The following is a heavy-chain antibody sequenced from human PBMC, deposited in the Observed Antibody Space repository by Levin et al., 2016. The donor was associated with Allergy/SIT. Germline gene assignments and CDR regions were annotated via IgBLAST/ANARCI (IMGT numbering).Heavy chain of an antibody. CDR3: ARGGGDFWSGYYPNYYYGMDV. CDR1: GYTFTNYA. CDR2: INAGNGNT. V-gene: IGHV1-3*01. J-gene: IGHJ6*02. D-gene: IGHD3-3*01. Sequence: ASVKVSCKASGYTFTNYAMHWVRQAPGQRLEWMGWINAGNGNTKYSQKFQGRVTMTTDTSTSTAYMELRSLISDDTAVYYCARGGGDFWSGYYPNYYYGMDVWGQGTTVTVSS.